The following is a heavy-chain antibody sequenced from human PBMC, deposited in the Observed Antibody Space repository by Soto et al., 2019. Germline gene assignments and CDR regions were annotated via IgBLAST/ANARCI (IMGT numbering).Heavy chain of an antibody. Sequence: QVQLVESGGGVVQPGRSLRLSCAASGFTFSSYAMHWVRQAPGKGLEWVAVISYDGSNKYYADAVKGRFTISRDNSKNTLYLQMNSLRAEDTAVYYCARGVNGTTDYWGQGTLVTVSS. CDR2: ISYDGSNK. J-gene: IGHJ4*02. CDR1: GFTFSSYA. V-gene: IGHV3-30-3*01. CDR3: ARGVNGTTDY. D-gene: IGHD1-7*01.